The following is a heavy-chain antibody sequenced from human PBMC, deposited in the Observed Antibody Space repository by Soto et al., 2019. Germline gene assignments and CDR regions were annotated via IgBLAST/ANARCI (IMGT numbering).Heavy chain of an antibody. J-gene: IGHJ4*02. V-gene: IGHV3-9*01. CDR2: ISWNSGSI. CDR3: AKGLHSKGYCSGGSCYPTFDY. CDR1: GFTFDDYA. Sequence: EVQLVESGGGLVQPGRSLRLSCAASGFTFDDYAMHWVRQAPGKGLEWVSGISWNSGSIGYADSVKGRFTISRDNAKNSLYLQMNSLRAEDTALYYCAKGLHSKGYCSGGSCYPTFDYWGQGTLVTVSS. D-gene: IGHD2-15*01.